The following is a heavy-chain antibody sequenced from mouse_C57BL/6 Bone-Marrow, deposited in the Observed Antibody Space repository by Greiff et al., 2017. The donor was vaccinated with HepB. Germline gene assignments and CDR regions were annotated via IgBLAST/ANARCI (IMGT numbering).Heavy chain of an antibody. Sequence: EVQGVESGAGLVKPGGSLKLSCAASGFTFSSYAMSWVRQTPEKRLEWVAYISSGGDYIYYADTVKGRFTISRDNARNTLYLQMSSLKSEDTAMYYCTRGVYGSSPFAYWGQGTLVTVSA. J-gene: IGHJ3*01. CDR2: ISSGGDYI. V-gene: IGHV5-9-1*02. CDR3: TRGVYGSSPFAY. D-gene: IGHD1-1*01. CDR1: GFTFSSYA.